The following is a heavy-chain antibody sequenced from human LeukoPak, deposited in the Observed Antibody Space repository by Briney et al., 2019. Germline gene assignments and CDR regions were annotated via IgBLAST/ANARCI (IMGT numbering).Heavy chain of an antibody. CDR1: GFIFSSYG. CDR3: AKDQLNRFCSGGSCSITHDS. J-gene: IGHJ4*02. Sequence: GGSLRLSCAASGFIFSSYGMSWVRQAPGQGREWVSAISGSVRSTYYSDSVKGRFTISKDTSKNTLYLQMNSLRAEDTAIYYCAKDQLNRFCSGGSCSITHDSWGQGTLVTVSS. D-gene: IGHD2-15*01. V-gene: IGHV3-23*01. CDR2: ISGSVRST.